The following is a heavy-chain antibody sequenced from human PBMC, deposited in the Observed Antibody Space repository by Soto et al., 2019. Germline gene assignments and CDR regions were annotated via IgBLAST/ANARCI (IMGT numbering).Heavy chain of an antibody. CDR1: GYRFTSSW. D-gene: IGHD3-16*01. CDR2: VYPSDSDV. Sequence: PGESLKISCQGSGYRFTSSWIGWVRQMPGKGLEWLGNVYPSDSDVRYSPSFEGRVTISADNSINTAYLHLLNLKASDIAIYYCTKGATSPFDARGQGSRVTGSS. V-gene: IGHV5-51*01. CDR3: TKGATSPFDA. J-gene: IGHJ4*02.